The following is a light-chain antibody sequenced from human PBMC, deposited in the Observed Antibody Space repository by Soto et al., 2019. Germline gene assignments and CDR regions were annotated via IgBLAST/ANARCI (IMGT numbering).Light chain of an antibody. V-gene: IGLV2-14*01. J-gene: IGLJ2*01. CDR2: EVS. CDR3: SSYTSSVTLV. CDR1: SRDVGGYNF. Sequence: QSVLTQPASVSGSPGQSITISCTGTSRDVGGYNFVSWYQQHPGKAPKLMIYEVSNRPSGVSYRFSGSKSGNTASLTISGLQAEDEADYYCSSYTSSVTLVFGGGTKLTVL.